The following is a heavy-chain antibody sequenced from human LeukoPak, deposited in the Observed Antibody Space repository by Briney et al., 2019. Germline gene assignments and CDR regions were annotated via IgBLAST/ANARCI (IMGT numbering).Heavy chain of an antibody. D-gene: IGHD6-19*01. V-gene: IGHV1-2*02. CDR3: ARDPVDGYSHYDF. CDR2: IRPNNGGI. CDR1: GYTLTDHH. J-gene: IGHJ4*02. Sequence: ASVKVSCKASGYTLTDHHLIWVRQAPGQGLEWMGWIRPNNGGIKYAQEFQGRVTMTRDTSIGTAYMELTSLTSDDTAIYYCARDPVDGYSHYDFWGQGTLVTVSS.